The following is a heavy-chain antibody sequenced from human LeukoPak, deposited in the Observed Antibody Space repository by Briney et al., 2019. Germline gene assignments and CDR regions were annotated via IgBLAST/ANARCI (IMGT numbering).Heavy chain of an antibody. Sequence: SETLSLTCTVSGGSISSSSYYWGWIRQPPGKGLEWIGSIYYSGSTYYNPSLKSRVTISVDTSKNQFSLKLSSVTAADTAVYYCARDVVVPAAIHPGWFDPWGQGTLVTVSS. V-gene: IGHV4-39*07. CDR3: ARDVVVPAAIHPGWFDP. CDR1: GGSISSSSYY. D-gene: IGHD2-2*02. J-gene: IGHJ5*02. CDR2: IYYSGST.